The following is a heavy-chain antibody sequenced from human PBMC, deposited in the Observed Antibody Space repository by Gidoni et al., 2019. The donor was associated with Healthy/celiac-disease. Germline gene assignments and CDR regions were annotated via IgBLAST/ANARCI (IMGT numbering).Heavy chain of an antibody. Sequence: RLSCAASGFTVSSNYMSWVRQAPGKGLEWVSVIYSGGSTYYADSVKGRFTISRHNSKNTLYLQMNSLRAEDTAVYYCARALYCSGGSCYPFDYWGQGTLVTVSS. CDR3: ARALYCSGGSCYPFDY. CDR2: IYSGGST. D-gene: IGHD2-15*01. V-gene: IGHV3-53*04. J-gene: IGHJ4*02. CDR1: GFTVSSNY.